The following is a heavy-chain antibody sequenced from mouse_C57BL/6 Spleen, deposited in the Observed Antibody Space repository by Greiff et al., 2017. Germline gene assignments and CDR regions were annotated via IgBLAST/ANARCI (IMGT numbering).Heavy chain of an antibody. Sequence: QVQLQQSGAELVKPGASVKLSCKASGYTFTSYWMHWVKQRPGRGLEWIGRIDPDGGGTKYNEKFKGKATLTADKASSTAYMQLSSLTSEDSAVYYCARGGVYDYDGAWFAYWGQGTLVTVSA. CDR1: GYTFTSYW. CDR3: ARGGVYDYDGAWFAY. CDR2: IDPDGGGT. D-gene: IGHD2-4*01. J-gene: IGHJ3*01. V-gene: IGHV1-72*01.